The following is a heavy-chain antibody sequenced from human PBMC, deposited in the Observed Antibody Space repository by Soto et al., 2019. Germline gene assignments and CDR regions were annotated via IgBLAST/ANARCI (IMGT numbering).Heavy chain of an antibody. V-gene: IGHV1-18*01. CDR2: ISDYNGNT. D-gene: IGHD3-16*01. CDR3: ARDGGLAPRYGLDV. J-gene: IGHJ6*02. CDR1: GYTFNTHG. Sequence: QAQLVQSGADVKKPGASVKVSCKASGYTFNTHGLSWVRQAPGQGLEWVGWISDYNGNTKSAQKIQGRVSMTTDTPTSTAYLELRSLTFDDSAIYYCARDGGLAPRYGLDVWGQGTAVTVSS.